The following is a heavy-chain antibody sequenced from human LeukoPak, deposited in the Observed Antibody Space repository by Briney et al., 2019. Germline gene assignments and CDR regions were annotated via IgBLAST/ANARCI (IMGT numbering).Heavy chain of an antibody. CDR1: GYTFTGYY. V-gene: IGHV1-2*02. J-gene: IGHJ6*02. CDR3: ARDGGPLWFGELLYGMDV. D-gene: IGHD3-10*01. CDR2: INPNSGGT. Sequence: ASVKVSCKASGYTFTGYYMHWVRQAPGQGLEWMGWINPNSGGTNYAQKLQGRVTMTRDTSISTAYMELSRLRSDDTAVYYCARDGGPLWFGELLYGMDVWGQGTTVTVSS.